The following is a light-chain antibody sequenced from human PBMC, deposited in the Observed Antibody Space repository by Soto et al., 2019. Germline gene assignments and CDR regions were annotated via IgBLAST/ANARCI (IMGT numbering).Light chain of an antibody. Sequence: EVVMTQSPATLSASPGERAMLSCRATQSVRSNLAWYQQKPGQAPRLLIYGASTRATGMPARFSGSGSGTEFTLTISSLQSEDFAVYYCQHYNNWPPYTFGQGTKLEI. CDR3: QHYNNWPPYT. V-gene: IGKV3-15*01. CDR2: GAS. CDR1: QSVRSN. J-gene: IGKJ2*01.